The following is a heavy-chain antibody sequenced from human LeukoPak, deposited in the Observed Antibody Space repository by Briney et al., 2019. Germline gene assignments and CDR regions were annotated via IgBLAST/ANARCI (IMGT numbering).Heavy chain of an antibody. Sequence: PGKSLRLSCSASMFTFSTHALHWVRQAPGKGLEWVAVIWYDGSNKYYADSVKGRFTISRDNSKNTLYLQMNSLRAEDTAVYYCARGAITDTVNDAFDIWGQGTMVTVSS. CDR3: ARGAITDTVNDAFDI. CDR1: MFTFSTHA. V-gene: IGHV3-33*08. CDR2: IWYDGSNK. D-gene: IGHD4-17*01. J-gene: IGHJ3*02.